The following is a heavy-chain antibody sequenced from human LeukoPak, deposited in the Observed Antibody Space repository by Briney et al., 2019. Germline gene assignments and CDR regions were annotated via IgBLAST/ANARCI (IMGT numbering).Heavy chain of an antibody. Sequence: GGSLRLSCAASGFTFSSYAMHWVRQAPGKGLEYVSAISSNGGSTYYANSVKGRFTISRDNSKNTLYPQMGSLRAEDMAVYYCAKALRGYSGYDPEFDPWGQGTLVTVSS. J-gene: IGHJ5*02. CDR1: GFTFSSYA. CDR3: AKALRGYSGYDPEFDP. CDR2: ISSNGGST. D-gene: IGHD5-12*01. V-gene: IGHV3-64*01.